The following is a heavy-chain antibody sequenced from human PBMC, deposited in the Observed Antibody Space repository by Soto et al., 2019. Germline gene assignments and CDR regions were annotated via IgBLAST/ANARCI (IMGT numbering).Heavy chain of an antibody. CDR1: GYTFTGYY. Sequence: QVQLVQSGAEVKKPGASVKVSCKASGYTFTGYYMHWVRQAPGQGLEWMGWINPNSGGTNYAQKFQGRVTMTRDTSISTAYMELSRLRSDDTAVYYCARDLRYSSSLSYWYFDLWGRGTLVTVSS. V-gene: IGHV1-2*02. D-gene: IGHD6-6*01. J-gene: IGHJ2*01. CDR2: INPNSGGT. CDR3: ARDLRYSSSLSYWYFDL.